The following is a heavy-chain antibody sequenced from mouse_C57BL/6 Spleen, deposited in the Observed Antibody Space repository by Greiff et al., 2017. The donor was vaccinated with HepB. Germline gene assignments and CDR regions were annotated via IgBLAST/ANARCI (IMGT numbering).Heavy chain of an antibody. CDR1: GYAFSSYW. J-gene: IGHJ2*01. CDR3: ARMGISYYFDY. V-gene: IGHV1-80*01. CDR2: IYPGDGDT. Sequence: QVHVKQSGAELVKPGASVKISCKASGYAFSSYWMNWVKQRPGKGLEWIGQIYPGDGDTNYNGKFKGKATLTADKSASTAYMQLSSLTSEDSAVYFCARMGISYYFDYWGQGTTLTVSS.